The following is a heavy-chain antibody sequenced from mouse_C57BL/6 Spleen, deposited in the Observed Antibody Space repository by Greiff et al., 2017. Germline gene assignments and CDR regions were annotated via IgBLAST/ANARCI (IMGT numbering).Heavy chain of an antibody. D-gene: IGHD1-1*01. CDR3: ARRRSYYYGSSTRYFDV. CDR1: GYTFTDYY. J-gene: IGHJ1*03. V-gene: IGHV1-26*01. Sequence: EVQLQQSGPELVKPGASVKISCKASGYTFTDYYMNWVKQSHGKSLEWIGDFNPNNGGTSYNQKFKGKATLTVDKSSSTACMEHLGLTSEDSAVYYCARRRSYYYGSSTRYFDVWGTGTTVTVSS. CDR2: FNPNNGGT.